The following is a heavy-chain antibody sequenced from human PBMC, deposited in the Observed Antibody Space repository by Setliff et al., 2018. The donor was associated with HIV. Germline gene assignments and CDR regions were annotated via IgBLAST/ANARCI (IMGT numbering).Heavy chain of an antibody. J-gene: IGHJ4*02. D-gene: IGHD3-10*01. V-gene: IGHV3-23*01. Sequence: GVLRLSCAASGFTFSTYAMSWVRQAPGKGLEWVSALSGAGGSTYYADSVKGRFTISRDNYKNTLYLQMNSLRAEDTAVYYCAKAVGLQWFGGYFDHWGQGTPVTVSS. CDR2: LSGAGGST. CDR3: AKAVGLQWFGGYFDH. CDR1: GFTFSTYA.